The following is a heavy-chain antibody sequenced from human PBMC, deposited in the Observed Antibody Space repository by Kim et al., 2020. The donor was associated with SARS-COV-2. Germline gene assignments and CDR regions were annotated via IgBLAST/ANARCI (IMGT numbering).Heavy chain of an antibody. CDR1: GFTFSSYA. V-gene: IGHV3-64*01. Sequence: GGSLRLSCAASGFTFSSYAMHWVRQAPGKGLEYVSAISSNGGSTYYANSVKGRFTISRDNSKNTLYLQMGSLRAEDMAVYYCARDLGYCSSTSCYAGGYYYYGMDVWGQGTTVTVSS. D-gene: IGHD2-2*01. CDR2: ISSNGGST. CDR3: ARDLGYCSSTSCYAGGYYYYGMDV. J-gene: IGHJ6*02.